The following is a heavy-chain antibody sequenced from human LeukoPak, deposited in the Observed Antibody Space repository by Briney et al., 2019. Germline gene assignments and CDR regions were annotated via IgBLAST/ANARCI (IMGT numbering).Heavy chain of an antibody. CDR3: ARVQSNYFAR. CDR1: CRSISNY. D-gene: IGHD4-11*01. V-gene: IGHV4-59*01. Sequence: SETLSLTCTVSCRSISNYWSGIPQPPGKGLEWLGYISYSGSNNYHPSLKRRVNISAATSKTQFSLKLPSVPAADTAVYYCARVQSNYFARWGQGPLVTVSS. J-gene: IGHJ4*02. CDR2: ISYSGSN.